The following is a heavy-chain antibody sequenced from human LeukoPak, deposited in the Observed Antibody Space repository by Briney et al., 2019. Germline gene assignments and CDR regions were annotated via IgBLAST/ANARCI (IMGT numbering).Heavy chain of an antibody. D-gene: IGHD6-19*01. CDR3: AREGWQWLVHAFDI. CDR1: GYSISSGYY. CDR2: MYHSGSI. Sequence: SETLSLTCTVSGYSISSGYYWDWIRQPPGKGLEWIGSMYHSGSIYYNPSLKSRVTISVDTSKNQFFLKLSSVTAADTAVYYCAREGWQWLVHAFDIWGQGTMVTVSS. J-gene: IGHJ3*02. V-gene: IGHV4-38-2*02.